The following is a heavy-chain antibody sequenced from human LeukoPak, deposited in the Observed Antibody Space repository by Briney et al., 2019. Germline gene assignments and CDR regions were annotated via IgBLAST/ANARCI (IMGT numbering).Heavy chain of an antibody. D-gene: IGHD1-1*01. J-gene: IGHJ4*02. CDR2: IRSKGYGGTT. Sequence: GGSLRLSCTGSGFMFDDYALTWVRQAPGKGLEWISFIRSKGYGGTTDYAASVKGKFTISRDDSKGVLYLQMNSLKTDDTAVYFCTGNRGGQLPFDYWGRGTQVTVSS. CDR1: GFMFDDYA. CDR3: TGNRGGQLPFDY. V-gene: IGHV3-49*04.